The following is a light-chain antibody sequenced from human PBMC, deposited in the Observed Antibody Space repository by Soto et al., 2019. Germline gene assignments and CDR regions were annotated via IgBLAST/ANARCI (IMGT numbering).Light chain of an antibody. V-gene: IGLV2-8*01. Sequence: QSALTQPPSASGSPGQSVTISCTGTSSDVGGYKYVSWYQQHPDKAPKLMIFEVNKRPSGFPDRFSGSKSGNTASLTVAGLQAEDEADYYCSSYAGINNLGVFGTGTKVTVL. CDR2: EVN. CDR1: SSDVGGYKY. J-gene: IGLJ1*01. CDR3: SSYAGINNLGV.